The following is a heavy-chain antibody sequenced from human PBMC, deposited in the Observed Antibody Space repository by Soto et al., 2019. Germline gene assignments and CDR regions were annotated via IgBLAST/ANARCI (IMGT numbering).Heavy chain of an antibody. V-gene: IGHV3-30-3*01. CDR2: ISYDGSNK. CDR3: ASLYYYDSSGYNESYYYYGMDV. D-gene: IGHD3-22*01. J-gene: IGHJ6*02. CDR1: GFTFSSYA. Sequence: QVQLVESGGGVVQPGRSLRLSCAASGFTFSSYAMHWVRQAPGKGLEWVAVISYDGSNKYYADSVKGRFTISRDNSKNTLYLQMNSLRAEDTAVYYCASLYYYDSSGYNESYYYYGMDVWGQGTTVTVSS.